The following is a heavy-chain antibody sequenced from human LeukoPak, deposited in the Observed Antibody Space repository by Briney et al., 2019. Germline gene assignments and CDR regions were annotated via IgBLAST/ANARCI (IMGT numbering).Heavy chain of an antibody. CDR2: IYPVDSKT. V-gene: IGHV5-51*01. J-gene: IGHJ4*02. D-gene: IGHD3-10*01. CDR3: ARCAMVRGVIGPDDY. Sequence: GESLKISCKGSGYNFTTYWIGWVRQMPGKGLEWMGIIYPVDSKTRYSPSFQGQVTISADESISTAYLQWSSLKASDTAMYYCARCAMVRGVIGPDDYWGQGTLVTVSS. CDR1: GYNFTTYW.